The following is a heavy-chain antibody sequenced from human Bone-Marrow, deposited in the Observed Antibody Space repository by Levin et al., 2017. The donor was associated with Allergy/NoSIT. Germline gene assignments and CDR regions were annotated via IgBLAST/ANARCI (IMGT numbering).Heavy chain of an antibody. CDR1: GFIFSDYE. CDR3: AREGVAGDFDF. D-gene: IGHD6-19*01. V-gene: IGHV3-48*03. Sequence: GESLKISCAVSGFIFSDYEMDWVRQAPGKGLEWLSYISGSSRTILYADSVKGRFTVSRDHAKNSLYLQMNSLRAEDTAVYYCAREGVAGDFDFWGQGTLVTVSS. J-gene: IGHJ4*02. CDR2: ISGSSRTI.